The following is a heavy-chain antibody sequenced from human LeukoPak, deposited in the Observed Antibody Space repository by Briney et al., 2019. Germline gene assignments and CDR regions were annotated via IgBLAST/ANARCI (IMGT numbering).Heavy chain of an antibody. V-gene: IGHV3-23*01. CDR2: ISGSGGST. J-gene: IGHJ6*03. CDR1: GFTFSTYA. Sequence: GGPLRLSCAASGFTFSTYAMSWVRQAPGKGLEWVSAISGSGGSTYYADSVKGRFTISRDNSKNTLYLQMNSLRAEDTAVYYCAKRYYYDSSGYYYYYYMDVWSKGTTVTVSS. D-gene: IGHD3-22*01. CDR3: AKRYYYDSSGYYYYYYMDV.